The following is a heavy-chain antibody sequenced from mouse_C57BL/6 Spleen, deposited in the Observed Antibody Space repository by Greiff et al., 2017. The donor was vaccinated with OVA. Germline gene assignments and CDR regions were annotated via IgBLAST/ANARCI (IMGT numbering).Heavy chain of an antibody. Sequence: EVQRVESGPVLVKPGASVKMSCKASGYTFTDYYMNWVKQSHGKSLGWIGVINPYNGGTSYNQKFKGKATLTVDKSSSTAYMELNSLTSEDSAVYYCARNYYGSSYGFAYWGQGTLVTVSA. V-gene: IGHV1-19*01. J-gene: IGHJ3*01. CDR3: ARNYYGSSYGFAY. CDR1: GYTFTDYY. CDR2: INPYNGGT. D-gene: IGHD1-1*01.